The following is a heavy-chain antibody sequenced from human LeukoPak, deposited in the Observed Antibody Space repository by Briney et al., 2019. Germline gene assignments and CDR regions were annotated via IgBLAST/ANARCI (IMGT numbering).Heavy chain of an antibody. J-gene: IGHJ4*02. Sequence: GGSLRLSCAASGFSFSRFAMTWVGQAPGKGLEWVSTIRSNGATASNAGSVKGRFTISRDNSKNTVYLQVNSLRVEDTAIYYCARGQEFDDGVFDSWGQGTLVTVSS. D-gene: IGHD1-1*01. CDR1: GFSFSRFA. CDR3: ARGQEFDDGVFDS. V-gene: IGHV3-23*01. CDR2: IRSNGATA.